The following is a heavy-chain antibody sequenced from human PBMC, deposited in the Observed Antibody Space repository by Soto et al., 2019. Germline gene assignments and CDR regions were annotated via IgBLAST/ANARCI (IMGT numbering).Heavy chain of an antibody. V-gene: IGHV1-3*01. Sequence: QVQLVQSGAEVKKPGASVKVSCKASGYIFNRYVMHWVRQAPGQRPGWMEWIDAGNGKTKYSEKFQGRVTITRDTSASTAYMEVTTLRSEDTAVYYCARGRGWYDYWGQGTQVIVSS. J-gene: IGHJ4*02. D-gene: IGHD6-19*01. CDR1: GYIFNRYV. CDR2: IDAGNGKT. CDR3: ARGRGWYDY.